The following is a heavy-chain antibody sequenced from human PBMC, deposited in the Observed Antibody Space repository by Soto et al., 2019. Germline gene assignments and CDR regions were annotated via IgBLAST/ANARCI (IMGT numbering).Heavy chain of an antibody. Sequence: PSETLSLTCTVSGGSISSGGPYWGWIRQHPGKGLEWIGYIYYSGSTYYKSSLKSRVTISVDTSNNQFSLKLSSVTAADTAVYYCARMTMVRGVIYYYGMDVWGQGTTVTVSS. V-gene: IGHV4-31*03. CDR1: GGSISSGGPY. D-gene: IGHD3-10*01. CDR3: ARMTMVRGVIYYYGMDV. CDR2: IYYSGST. J-gene: IGHJ6*02.